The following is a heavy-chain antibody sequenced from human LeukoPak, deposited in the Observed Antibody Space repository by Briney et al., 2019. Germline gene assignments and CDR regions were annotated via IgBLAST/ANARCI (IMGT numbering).Heavy chain of an antibody. Sequence: PGGSLRLSCAASGFTFSSYSMNWVRQAPGKGLEWVSSISSSSSYIYYADSVKGRFTISRDNAKNSLHLQMNSLRAEDTAVYYCARDLVEYYYGSGSYYFDYWGQGTLVTVSS. J-gene: IGHJ4*02. V-gene: IGHV3-21*01. CDR2: ISSSSSYI. D-gene: IGHD3-10*01. CDR3: ARDLVEYYYGSGSYYFDY. CDR1: GFTFSSYS.